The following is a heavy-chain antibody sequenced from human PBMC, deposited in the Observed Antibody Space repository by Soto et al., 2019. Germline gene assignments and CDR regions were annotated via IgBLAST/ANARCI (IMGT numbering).Heavy chain of an antibody. CDR1: GGSISSSIYY. Sequence: PSETLSLTCTVSGGSISSSIYYWGWFRQPPGKGLEWIGTIFLGGGTYDNPSLKSRVTMSIDTSKNQFSLKLSSVTAADTAVYFCARRLGYYFDYWGQGTLVTVSS. D-gene: IGHD3-16*01. J-gene: IGHJ4*02. CDR3: ARRLGYYFDY. CDR2: IFLGGGT. V-gene: IGHV4-39*01.